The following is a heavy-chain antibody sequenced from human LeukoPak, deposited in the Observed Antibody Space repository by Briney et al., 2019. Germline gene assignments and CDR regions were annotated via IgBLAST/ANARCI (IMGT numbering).Heavy chain of an antibody. CDR3: ARASSKQLAGHLPDGFDI. CDR1: GFTFSSYS. Sequence: PGGALRLSCAASGFTFSSYSMNWVRQAPGKGLEWVSSISSRGTYVYYADSVKGRFTISRDNAKNSLSLQMNRLRADDAAVYYCARASSKQLAGHLPDGFDIWGQGTMVTVSS. CDR2: ISSRGTYV. D-gene: IGHD6-13*01. V-gene: IGHV3-21*01. J-gene: IGHJ3*02.